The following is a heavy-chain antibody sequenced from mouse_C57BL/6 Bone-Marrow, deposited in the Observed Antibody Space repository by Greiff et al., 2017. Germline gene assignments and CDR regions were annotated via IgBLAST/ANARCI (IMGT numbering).Heavy chain of an antibody. V-gene: IGHV7-1*01. Sequence: EVKVVESGGGLVQSGRSLRLSCATSGFTFSDFYMEWVRQAPGKGLEWIAASRNKANDYTTEYSASVKGRFIVSRDTSQSILYLQMKALRAEDTAIYYCARDASTGYFDYWGQGTTLTVSS. J-gene: IGHJ2*01. D-gene: IGHD4-1*02. CDR2: SRNKANDYTT. CDR1: GFTFSDFY. CDR3: ARDASTGYFDY.